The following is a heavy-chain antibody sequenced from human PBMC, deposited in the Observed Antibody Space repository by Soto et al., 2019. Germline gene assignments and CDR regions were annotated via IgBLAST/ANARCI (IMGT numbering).Heavy chain of an antibody. Sequence: GGSLRLSCAASGFTFSSYEMNWVRRAPGKGLEWVSYISSSGSTIYYADSVKGRFTISRDNAKKSLYLQMNSLRAEDTAVYYCARDGPAADFDYWGQGSLVTVSS. CDR3: ARDGPAADFDY. J-gene: IGHJ4*02. V-gene: IGHV3-48*03. CDR1: GFTFSSYE. D-gene: IGHD6-25*01. CDR2: ISSSGSTI.